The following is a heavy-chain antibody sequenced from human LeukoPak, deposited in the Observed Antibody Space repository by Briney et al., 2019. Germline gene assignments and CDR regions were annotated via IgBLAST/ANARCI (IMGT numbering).Heavy chain of an antibody. CDR1: GFTFNSYW. D-gene: IGHD6-19*01. V-gene: IGHV3-7*01. CDR3: ARDNSGFDY. CDR2: IRRDGSAR. J-gene: IGHJ4*02. Sequence: PGGSLRLSCAASGFTFNSYWMTWVRQAPGKGLEWVANIRRDGSARYYADSVKGRFTISRDDAKNSLFLQMNSLRADDTALYYCARDNSGFDYWGQGTLVTVSS.